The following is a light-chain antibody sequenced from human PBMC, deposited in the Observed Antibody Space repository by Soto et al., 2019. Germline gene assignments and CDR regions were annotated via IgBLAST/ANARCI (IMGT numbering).Light chain of an antibody. CDR2: EVS. CDR3: SSYAGSNNFEKV. V-gene: IGLV2-8*01. CDR1: SSDVGGYNY. J-gene: IGLJ1*01. Sequence: QSALTPPPSASGSPGQSVTISCTGTSSDVGGYNYVSWYQQHPGKAPKLMIYEVSKRPSGVPDRFSGSKSGNTASLTVSGLQAEDEADYYCSSYAGSNNFEKVFGTGTKVTVL.